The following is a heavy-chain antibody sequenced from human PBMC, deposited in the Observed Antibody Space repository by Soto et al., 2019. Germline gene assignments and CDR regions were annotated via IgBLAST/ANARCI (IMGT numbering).Heavy chain of an antibody. CDR1: GFTFSSYW. D-gene: IGHD7-27*01. J-gene: IGHJ3*02. CDR2: INSDGSST. Sequence: GGSLRLSCAASGFTFSSYWMHWVRQAPGKGLVWVSRINSDGSSTSYADSVKGRFTISRDNAKNTLYLQMNSLRAEDTAGYYCARGGTGDRRGAFYIGGQGTMVT. CDR3: ARGGTGDRRGAFYI. V-gene: IGHV3-74*01.